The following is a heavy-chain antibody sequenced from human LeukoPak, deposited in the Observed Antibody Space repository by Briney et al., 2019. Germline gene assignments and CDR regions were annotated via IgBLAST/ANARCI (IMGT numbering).Heavy chain of an antibody. CDR2: ISYSGSTT. CDR3: ARVYSSGWSY. D-gene: IGHD6-19*01. J-gene: IGHJ4*02. V-gene: IGHV3-48*03. CDR1: GFTFTNFE. Sequence: GGSLRLSCAASGFTFTNFEMNWVRQAPGKGLEWVSYISYSGSTTSYADSVKGRFTISRDNAKNSLYLQMNSLRAEDTAVYYCARVYSSGWSYWGQGTLVTVSS.